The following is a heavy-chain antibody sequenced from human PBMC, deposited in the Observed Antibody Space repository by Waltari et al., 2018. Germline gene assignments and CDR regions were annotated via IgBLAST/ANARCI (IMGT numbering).Heavy chain of an antibody. V-gene: IGHV1-69*01. CDR3: AAAAWWFDP. D-gene: IGHD6-13*01. Sequence: QVQLVQSGAEVKKPGSSVKVSCKASGGTFSSYAISWVRQAPGQGLEWVGGIIPSFGTDNDAQNFQGRVTMTADESTSTAYMELGRLRSDDTAGYYCAAAAWWFDPWGQGTLVTVSS. CDR2: IIPSFGTD. J-gene: IGHJ5*02. CDR1: GGTFSSYA.